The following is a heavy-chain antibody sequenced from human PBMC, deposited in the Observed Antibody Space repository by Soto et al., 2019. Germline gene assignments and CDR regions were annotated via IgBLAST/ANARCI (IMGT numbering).Heavy chain of an antibody. Sequence: GGSLRLSCAASGFPFSSYAMSWVRQTPEGGLEWVAAISGGGNDRYYADFVQGRFTFSRDNSRNILYLHMNSLRADDTAMYFCARSLFMVAPDSEPFDYGREEAMVAVSS. V-gene: IGHV3-23*01. CDR2: ISGGGNDR. D-gene: IGHD3-22*01. CDR1: GFPFSSYA. J-gene: IGHJ4*02. CDR3: ARSLFMVAPDSEPFDY.